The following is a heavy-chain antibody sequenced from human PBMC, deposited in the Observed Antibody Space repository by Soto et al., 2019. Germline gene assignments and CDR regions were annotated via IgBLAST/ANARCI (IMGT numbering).Heavy chain of an antibody. J-gene: IGHJ1*01. D-gene: IGHD7-27*01. CDR3: AGGYPNWQP. Sequence: QVRLQESGPGLMKPSKTLSLTCTVSGVSISNYYWNCIRQPPGKGLEWIGYIFHSGSTNYNPSLKSRVTISVDTSTNQCSLSLTSVTAADTAVYYCAGGYPNWQPWGQGNLVTVSS. CDR1: GVSISNYY. CDR2: IFHSGST. V-gene: IGHV4-59*01.